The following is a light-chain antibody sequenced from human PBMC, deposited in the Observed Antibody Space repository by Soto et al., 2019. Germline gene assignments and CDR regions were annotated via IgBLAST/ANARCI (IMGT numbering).Light chain of an antibody. J-gene: IGKJ1*01. CDR1: QNINNY. Sequence: DIQMTQSPSSLSASVGDRVTISCRSSQNINNYVNWYQHKPGKAPNLLIYATSSLQTGVPSRFSGSGSGTDFTLTISSLQPEDFATYYCQQSYSTPRTFGQGTKVDIK. CDR3: QQSYSTPRT. CDR2: ATS. V-gene: IGKV1-39*01.